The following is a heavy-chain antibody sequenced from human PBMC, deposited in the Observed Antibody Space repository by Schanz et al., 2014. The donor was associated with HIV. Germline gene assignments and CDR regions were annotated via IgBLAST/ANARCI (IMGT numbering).Heavy chain of an antibody. CDR2: IYYTGNT. CDR1: GGSISSGGYY. D-gene: IGHD2-2*02. V-gene: IGHV4-31*03. CDR3: ARGIRQSRRDCRSPNCNTGWFDP. Sequence: QVQLQESGPGLVKPSQTLSLTCTVSGGSISSGGYYWSWIRQHPGKGLEWIGYIYYTGNTYYNPSLKSRVTISVDTSNNQFSLKLSSVTAADTAVYYCARGIRQSRRDCRSPNCNTGWFDPWGQGTLVTVSS. J-gene: IGHJ5*02.